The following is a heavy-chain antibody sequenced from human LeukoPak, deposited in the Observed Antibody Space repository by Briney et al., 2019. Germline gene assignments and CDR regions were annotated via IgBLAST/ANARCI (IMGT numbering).Heavy chain of an antibody. CDR2: ISGSGGST. Sequence: GGSLRLSCAASGFTFSSYAMSWVRQAPGKGLEWVSAISGSGGSTYYADSVKGRFTISRDNSKNTLYLQMNSLRAEDTAVYYCAKALMVRGVISGLDWGQGTLVTVSS. V-gene: IGHV3-23*01. J-gene: IGHJ4*02. CDR1: GFTFSSYA. CDR3: AKALMVRGVISGLD. D-gene: IGHD3-10*01.